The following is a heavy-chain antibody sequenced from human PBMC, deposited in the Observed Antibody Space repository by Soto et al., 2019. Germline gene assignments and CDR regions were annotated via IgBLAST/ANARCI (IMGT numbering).Heavy chain of an antibody. Sequence: QVQLQQWGAGLLKPSETLSLTCAVYGGSFSGYDWTWIRQPPGTGLEWIGEINHSGSTNYNPSLQSRVTISVDTSKNQFSPKLTSVTAADTAVYYCARDKITGLFDYWGQGTLVTVSS. CDR3: ARDKITGLFDY. J-gene: IGHJ4*02. D-gene: IGHD2-8*02. CDR1: GGSFSGYD. V-gene: IGHV4-34*01. CDR2: INHSGST.